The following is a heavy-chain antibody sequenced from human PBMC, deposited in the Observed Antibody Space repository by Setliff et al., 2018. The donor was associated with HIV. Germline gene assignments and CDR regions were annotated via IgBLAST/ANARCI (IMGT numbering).Heavy chain of an antibody. J-gene: IGHJ4*02. CDR2: VSYTGTT. Sequence: SETLSLTCAASYATLSTADYYWTWIRQPPGKGLEWIGFVSYTGTTRYSPSLRSRISISIDASKNKFSLQLSSVTAADTAVYYCARQSTTSRDFDSWGQGTLVTVSS. CDR3: ARQSTTSRDFDS. CDR1: YATLSTADYY. V-gene: IGHV4-30-4*01. D-gene: IGHD2-2*01.